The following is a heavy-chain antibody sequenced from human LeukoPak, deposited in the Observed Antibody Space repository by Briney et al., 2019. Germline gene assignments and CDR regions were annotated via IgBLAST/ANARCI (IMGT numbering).Heavy chain of an antibody. J-gene: IGHJ4*02. Sequence: GGSLRLSCAASGFTFSSYSMIWVRQAPGKGLEWVSSITGDSKYIYYADSVRGRFTISRDNAKNSLYLQMNSLRAEDTAVYYCARDFDYGHYWGQGTLVTVSS. D-gene: IGHD4-17*01. CDR2: ITGDSKYI. V-gene: IGHV3-21*01. CDR1: GFTFSSYS. CDR3: ARDFDYGHY.